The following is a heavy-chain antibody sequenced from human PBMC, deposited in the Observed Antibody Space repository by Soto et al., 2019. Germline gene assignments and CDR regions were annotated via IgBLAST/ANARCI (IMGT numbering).Heavy chain of an antibody. Sequence: SQTLSLTCAISGDSVSSNSAAWNCIRQSPSRGLEWLGRAYYRSQWYYDSAVSVRSRITVIPDTSKNQCSLQLNSVTPEDTAVYYCTKQKGDSRTYNGMDVWGQGTTVTVSS. D-gene: IGHD2-21*02. J-gene: IGHJ6*02. V-gene: IGHV6-1*01. CDR3: TKQKGDSRTYNGMDV. CDR1: GDSVSSNSAA. CDR2: AYYRSQWYY.